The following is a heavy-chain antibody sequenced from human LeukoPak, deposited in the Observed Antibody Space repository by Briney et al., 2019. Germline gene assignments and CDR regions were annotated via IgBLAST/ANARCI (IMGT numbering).Heavy chain of an antibody. CDR1: GGTFSSYT. J-gene: IGHJ5*02. Sequence: SVKVSCKASGGTFSSYTISWVRQAPGQGLEWMGGIIPIFGTANYAQKFQGRVTITADESTSTAYMGLSSLRSEDTAVYYCARDRYPISRFDPWGQGTLVTVSS. D-gene: IGHD1-14*01. V-gene: IGHV1-69*01. CDR2: IIPIFGTA. CDR3: ARDRYPISRFDP.